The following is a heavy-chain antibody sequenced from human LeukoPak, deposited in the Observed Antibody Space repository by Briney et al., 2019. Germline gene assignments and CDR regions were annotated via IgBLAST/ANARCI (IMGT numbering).Heavy chain of an antibody. CDR1: GYTFTGYY. CDR3: ARDHYGSGSYRDY. V-gene: IGHV1-2*02. Sequence: ASVKVSCKASGYTFTGYYMHWVRQAPGQGLEWMGWINPNSGGTNYAQKFQGRVTMTRDTSISTAYMELSRLRSDDTAVYYCARDHYGSGSYRDYWGQGTLVTVSS. J-gene: IGHJ4*02. CDR2: INPNSGGT. D-gene: IGHD3-10*01.